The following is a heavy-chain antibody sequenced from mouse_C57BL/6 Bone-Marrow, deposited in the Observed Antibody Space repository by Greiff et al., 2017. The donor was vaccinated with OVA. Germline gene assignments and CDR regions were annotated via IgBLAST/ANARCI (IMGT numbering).Heavy chain of an antibody. CDR3: ARSMYYGSSYFYYAMDY. CDR1: GYSITSDY. V-gene: IGHV3-8*01. Sequence: EVKLQESGPGLAKPSQTLSLTCSVTGYSITSDYWNWIRKFPGNKLEYMGYISYSGSTYYNPSLKSRISITRDTSKNQYYLQLNSVTTEDTATYYCARSMYYGSSYFYYAMDYWGQGTSVTVSS. CDR2: ISYSGST. J-gene: IGHJ4*01. D-gene: IGHD1-1*01.